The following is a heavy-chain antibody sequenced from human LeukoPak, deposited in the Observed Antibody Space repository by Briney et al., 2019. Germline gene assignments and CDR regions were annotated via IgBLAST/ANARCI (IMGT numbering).Heavy chain of an antibody. CDR1: GGSISSSNW. CDR3: AREPPSSIVGAYFDY. Sequence: KPSGTLSLTCAVSGGSISSSNWWSWVRQPPGKGLEWIGEIYHSASTNYNPSLKSRVTISVDKSKNQFSLKLSSVTAADTAVYYCAREPPSSIVGAYFDYWGQGTLVTVSS. V-gene: IGHV4-4*02. CDR2: IYHSAST. J-gene: IGHJ4*02. D-gene: IGHD1-26*01.